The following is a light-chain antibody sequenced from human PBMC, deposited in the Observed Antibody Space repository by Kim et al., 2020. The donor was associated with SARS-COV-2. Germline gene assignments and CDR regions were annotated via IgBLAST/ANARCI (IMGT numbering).Light chain of an antibody. V-gene: IGKV1-27*01. CDR1: QGISNS. Sequence: ASVWERGPLTCRASQGISNSLAWYQQKPGKGPKVLIYDASTLQSGVPSRFSGSGSGTDFTLTISSLQPEDVATYYCQKYNSAPWTLGQGTKVDIK. CDR2: DAS. J-gene: IGKJ1*01. CDR3: QKYNSAPWT.